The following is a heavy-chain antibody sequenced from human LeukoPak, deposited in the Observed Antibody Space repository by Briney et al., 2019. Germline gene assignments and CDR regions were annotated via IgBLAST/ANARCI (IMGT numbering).Heavy chain of an antibody. D-gene: IGHD1-1*01. J-gene: IGHJ4*02. CDR2: IVVGSGNT. V-gene: IGHV1-58*01. CDR3: AAEATRGPFDY. CDR1: GFTFTSSA. Sequence: SVKVSCKASGFTFTSSAVQWVRQARGQRLEWIGWIVVGSGNTNYAQKFQERVTITRDMSTSTAYMELSSLRSEDTAVHYCAAEATRGPFDYWGQGTLVTVSS.